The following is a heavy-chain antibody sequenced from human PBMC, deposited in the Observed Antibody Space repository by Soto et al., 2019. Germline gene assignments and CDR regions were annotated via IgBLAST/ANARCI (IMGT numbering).Heavy chain of an antibody. CDR2: IIPIFGTA. J-gene: IGHJ6*02. V-gene: IGHV1-69*13. Sequence: GASVKVSCKASGGTFSSYAISWVRQAPGQGLEWMGGIIPIFGTANYAQKFQGRVTITADESTSTAYMELSSLRSEDTAVYYCARPSLGSTSSEEGGGYSGYDSYYYYYGMDVWGQGTTVTVSS. CDR3: ARPSLGSTSSEEGGGYSGYDSYYYYYGMDV. D-gene: IGHD5-12*01. CDR1: GGTFSSYA.